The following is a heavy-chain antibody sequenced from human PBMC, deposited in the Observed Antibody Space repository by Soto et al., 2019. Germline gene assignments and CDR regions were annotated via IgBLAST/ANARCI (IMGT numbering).Heavy chain of an antibody. D-gene: IGHD3-22*01. CDR1: GFTFSSYS. V-gene: IGHV3-21*01. CDR2: ISSSSSYI. J-gene: IGHJ4*02. Sequence: EVQLVESGGGLVKPGGSLRLSCAASGFTFSSYSMNWVRQAPGKGLEWVSSISSSSSYIYYADSVKGRFTISRDNDKNSLYLQMKSLRAEDAAVYYCARGTYYYDSSVYYGYWGQGTLVTVSS. CDR3: ARGTYYYDSSVYYGY.